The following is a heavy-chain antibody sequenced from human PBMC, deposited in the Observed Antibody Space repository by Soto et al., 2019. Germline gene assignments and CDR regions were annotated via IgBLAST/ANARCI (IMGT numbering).Heavy chain of an antibody. Sequence: HPGGSLRLSCSASGFTFSSYAMHWVRQAPGKGLEYVSAISSNGGSTYYADSVKGRFTISRDNSKNTLYLQMSSLRAEDTAVYYCVKGKGGYSSSSDIFSYYYYYYGMDVWGQGTTVTVSS. V-gene: IGHV3-64D*06. CDR1: GFTFSSYA. J-gene: IGHJ6*02. CDR3: VKGKGGYSSSSDIFSYYYYYYGMDV. CDR2: ISSNGGST. D-gene: IGHD6-6*01.